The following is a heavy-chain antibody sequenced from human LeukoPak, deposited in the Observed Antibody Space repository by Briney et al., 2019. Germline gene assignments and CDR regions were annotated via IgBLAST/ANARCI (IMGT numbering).Heavy chain of an antibody. D-gene: IGHD3-22*01. CDR3: ARDLAMYYYDSSGCLDY. V-gene: IGHV3-11*06. Sequence: GGSLRLSCAASGFTFSDYYMSWVRQAPGKGLEWVSYISSSSSYTNYADSVKGRFTISRDNAKNSLYLQMSSLRAEDTAVYYCARDLAMYYYDSSGCLDYWGQGTRVTVSS. CDR2: ISSSSSYT. J-gene: IGHJ4*02. CDR1: GFTFSDYY.